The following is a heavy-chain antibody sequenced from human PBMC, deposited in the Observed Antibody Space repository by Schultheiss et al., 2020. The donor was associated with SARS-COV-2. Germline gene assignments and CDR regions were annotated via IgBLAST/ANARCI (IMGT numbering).Heavy chain of an antibody. CDR1: GFTFSSYE. CDR2: ISSSGSTK. J-gene: IGHJ4*02. V-gene: IGHV3-48*03. D-gene: IGHD1-7*01. Sequence: GGSLRLSCAASGFTFSSYEMNWVRQAPGKGLEWVSYISSSGSTKFYADPVKGRFTISRDNTKNSLYLQMNSLRADDTAVYYCAITGTTEGVDYWGQGTLVTVSS. CDR3: AITGTTEGVDY.